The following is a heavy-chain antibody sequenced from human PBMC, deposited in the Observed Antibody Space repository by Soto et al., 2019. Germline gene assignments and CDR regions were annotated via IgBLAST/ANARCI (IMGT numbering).Heavy chain of an antibody. D-gene: IGHD1-26*01. J-gene: IGHJ3*02. CDR2: ISGSGGST. V-gene: IGHV3-23*01. CDR3: AKDRGGSWKLRHAFDI. Sequence: GRSLRLSCAASGFTFSSYAMSWVRQAPGKGLEWVSAISGSGGSTYYADSVKGRFTISRDNSKNTLYLQMNSLRAEDTAVYYCAKDRGGSWKLRHAFDIWGQGTMVTVSS. CDR1: GFTFSSYA.